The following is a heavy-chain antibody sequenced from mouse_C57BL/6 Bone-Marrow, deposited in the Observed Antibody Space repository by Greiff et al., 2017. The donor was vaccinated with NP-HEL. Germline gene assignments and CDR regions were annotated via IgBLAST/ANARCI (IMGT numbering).Heavy chain of an antibody. CDR2: INPSNGGT. V-gene: IGHV1-53*01. CDR1: GYTFTSYW. Sequence: QVQLQQPGTELVKPGASVKLSCKASGYTFTSYWMHWVKQRPGQGLEWIGNINPSNGGTNYNEKFKSKATLTVDKSSSTAYMQLSSMTSEDSAVYYCAREGDGSSLYYAMDYWGQGTSVTVSS. D-gene: IGHD1-1*01. J-gene: IGHJ4*01. CDR3: AREGDGSSLYYAMDY.